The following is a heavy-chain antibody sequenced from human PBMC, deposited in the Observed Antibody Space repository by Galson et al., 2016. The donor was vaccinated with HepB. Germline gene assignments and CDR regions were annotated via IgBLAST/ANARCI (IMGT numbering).Heavy chain of an antibody. CDR2: IFAGDSDT. Sequence: QSGAEVKKPGESLKISCKTSGYSFTSNWIGWVRQMPGKGLEWMGMIFAGDSDTRYSPSFQGHVTISVDKSISTAYLQWSSLKASDTAMYYCARQGYGDKWFDPWGQGTLVTVSS. CDR3: ARQGYGDKWFDP. CDR1: GYSFTSNW. J-gene: IGHJ5*02. D-gene: IGHD4-17*01. V-gene: IGHV5-51*01.